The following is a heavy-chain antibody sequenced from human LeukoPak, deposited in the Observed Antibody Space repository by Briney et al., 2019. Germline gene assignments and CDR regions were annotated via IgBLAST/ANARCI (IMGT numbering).Heavy chain of an antibody. CDR1: GFTLSNYN. J-gene: IGHJ4*02. CDR3: AKSLGDYVVIDY. V-gene: IGHV3-21*05. CDR2: VSSSGAAI. D-gene: IGHD4-17*01. Sequence: GGSLRLSCAASGFTLSNYNMNWVRQAPGKRLEWVSYVSSSGAAIQYADSVKGRFTISRDNAKNSLYLQMNSLRAEDTGIYYCAKSLGDYVVIDYWGQGTLVTVSS.